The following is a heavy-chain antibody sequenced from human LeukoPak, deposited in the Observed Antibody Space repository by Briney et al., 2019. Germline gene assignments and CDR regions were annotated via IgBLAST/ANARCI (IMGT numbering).Heavy chain of an antibody. J-gene: IGHJ4*02. CDR1: GFTFSNYA. V-gene: IGHV3-23*01. D-gene: IGHD3-22*01. Sequence: GGSLRLSCLPSGFTFSNYAMTWVRQAPGKGLEWVSSISGSGGTSYYADSVKGRFTISRDSAKNMLFLQMNRLRAEDTAVFYCARADYYDSSDYPGVWGQGTLVTVSS. CDR2: ISGSGGTS. CDR3: ARADYYDSSDYPGV.